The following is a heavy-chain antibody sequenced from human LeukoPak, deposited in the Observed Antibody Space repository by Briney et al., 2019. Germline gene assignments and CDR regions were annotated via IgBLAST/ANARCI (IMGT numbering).Heavy chain of an antibody. CDR3: ARGKEMTAVAGYYSFDY. Sequence: SETLSLTCTVSGGSISSYYWSWIRQPPGKGLEWIGYIYYSGSTYYNPSLMSRVTISLDTSNNQFSLRVTSVTAADTAVYYCARGKEMTAVAGYYSFDYWGQGTLVSVSS. CDR1: GGSISSYY. D-gene: IGHD6-19*01. V-gene: IGHV4-59*12. J-gene: IGHJ4*02. CDR2: IYYSGST.